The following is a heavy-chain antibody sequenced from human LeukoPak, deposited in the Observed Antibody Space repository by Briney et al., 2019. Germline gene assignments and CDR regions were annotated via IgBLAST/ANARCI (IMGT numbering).Heavy chain of an antibody. CDR1: GGTFSSYA. CDR2: TIPILGIA. CDR3: ARQRWLQFPDY. V-gene: IGHV1-69*04. D-gene: IGHD5-12*01. Sequence: GASVKVSCKASGGTFSSYAISWVRQAPGQGLEWMGRTIPILGIANYAQKFQGRVTITADKSTSTAYMELSSLRSEDTAVYYCARQRWLQFPDYWGQGTLVTVSS. J-gene: IGHJ4*02.